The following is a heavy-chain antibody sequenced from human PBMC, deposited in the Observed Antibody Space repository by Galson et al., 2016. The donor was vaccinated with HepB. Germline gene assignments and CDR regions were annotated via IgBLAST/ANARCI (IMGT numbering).Heavy chain of an antibody. CDR1: GGTFSSYA. V-gene: IGHV1-69*04. CDR2: IIPILDIA. J-gene: IGHJ6*02. CDR3: AIDEGFPYYYYGMDV. Sequence: SVKVSCKASGGTFSSYAISWVRQAPGQGLEWMGRIIPILDIANYAQRFQGRVTITADKSTSTAYMELSSLTSEDTAVFYCAIDEGFPYYYYGMDVWGQGTMVTVSS.